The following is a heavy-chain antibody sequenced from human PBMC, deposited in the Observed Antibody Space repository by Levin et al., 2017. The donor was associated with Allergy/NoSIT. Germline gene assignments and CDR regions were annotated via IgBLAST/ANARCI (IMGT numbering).Heavy chain of an antibody. J-gene: IGHJ4*02. CDR1: GDSVSSNSVA. D-gene: IGHD2-21*01. Sequence: HSQTLSLTCAISGDSVSSNSVAWNWIRQSPSRGLEWLGRTYYRSKWFNNYAVSVKSRITINPDTSKNQFSLQLNSVTPEDTAVYYCARGDIALDYWGQGTLVTVSS. CDR2: TYYRSKWFN. CDR3: ARGDIALDY. V-gene: IGHV6-1*01.